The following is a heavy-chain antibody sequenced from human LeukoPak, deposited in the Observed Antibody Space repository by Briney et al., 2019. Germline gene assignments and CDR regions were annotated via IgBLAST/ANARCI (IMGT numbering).Heavy chain of an antibody. V-gene: IGHV3-66*01. Sequence: GGSLRLSCAASGFTVSSNYMSWVRQTSGKGLEWVSVIYSGGSTYYADSVTGRFTISRDNSKNTLYLQMNSLRAEDTAVYYCARVRSGWSLDYWGQGTLVTVSS. D-gene: IGHD6-19*01. J-gene: IGHJ4*02. CDR1: GFTVSSNY. CDR3: ARVRSGWSLDY. CDR2: IYSGGST.